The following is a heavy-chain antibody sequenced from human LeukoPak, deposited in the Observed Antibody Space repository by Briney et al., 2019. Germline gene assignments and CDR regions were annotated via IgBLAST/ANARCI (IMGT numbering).Heavy chain of an antibody. D-gene: IGHD2-2*01. Sequence: SGTLSLTCAVSGGSISSSNWWSWVRQPPGKGLEWIGEIYHSGSTNYNPSLKSRVTISVDKSKNQFSLKLSSVTAADTAVYYCARGRRYCSSTSCAPDAFDIWGQGTMVTVSS. V-gene: IGHV4-4*02. CDR1: GGSISSSNW. CDR3: ARGRRYCSSTSCAPDAFDI. J-gene: IGHJ3*02. CDR2: IYHSGST.